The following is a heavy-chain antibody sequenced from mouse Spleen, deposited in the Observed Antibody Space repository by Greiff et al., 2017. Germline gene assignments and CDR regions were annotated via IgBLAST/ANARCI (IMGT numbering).Heavy chain of an antibody. CDR3: ARHYYHFDY. J-gene: IGHJ2*01. D-gene: IGHD2-1*01. CDR1: GFTFSDYG. V-gene: IGHV5-17*01. CDR2: ISSGSSTI. Sequence: EVKLVESGGGLVKPGGSLKLSCAASGFTFSDYGMHWVRQAPEKGLEWVAYISSGSSTIYYADTVKGRFTISRDNAKNTLFLQMTSLRSEDTAMYYCARHYYHFDYWGQGTTLTVSS.